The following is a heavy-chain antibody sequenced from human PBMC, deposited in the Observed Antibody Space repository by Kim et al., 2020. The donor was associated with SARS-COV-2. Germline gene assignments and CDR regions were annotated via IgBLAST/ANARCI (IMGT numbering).Heavy chain of an antibody. Sequence: GGSLRLSCAASGFTFSSYSMNWVRQAPGKGLEWVSSISSSSSYIYYADSVKGRFTISRDNAKNSLYLQMNSLRAEDTAVYYCARGLSPYGWFDPWGQGTLVTVSS. V-gene: IGHV3-21*01. J-gene: IGHJ5*02. CDR2: ISSSSSYI. D-gene: IGHD4-17*01. CDR3: ARGLSPYGWFDP. CDR1: GFTFSSYS.